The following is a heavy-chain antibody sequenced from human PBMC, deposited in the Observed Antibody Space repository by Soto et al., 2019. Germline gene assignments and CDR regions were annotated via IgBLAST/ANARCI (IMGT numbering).Heavy chain of an antibody. V-gene: IGHV3-30*18. Sequence: PGGSLRLSCAASGFTFSSYGMHWVRQAPGKGLEWVAVISYDGSNKYYADSVKGRFTISRDNSKNTLYLQMNSLRAEDTAVYYCAKDLDTAMVNWGQGTLVTVSS. CDR2: ISYDGSNK. CDR3: AKDLDTAMVN. J-gene: IGHJ4*02. CDR1: GFTFSSYG. D-gene: IGHD5-18*01.